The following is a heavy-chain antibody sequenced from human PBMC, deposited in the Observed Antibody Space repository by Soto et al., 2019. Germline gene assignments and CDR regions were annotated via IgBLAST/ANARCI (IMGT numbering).Heavy chain of an antibody. Sequence: VQLVQSGGGPVKPGGSLRLSCAASGFIFSDFQLNWVRQAPGRGLEWLSSITGTSAFTHYADSIEGRFTISRDNPNNLLLLQMDNLRPEDTAFYYCARDVGPITIFGEALSGYFDFWGQGTLVTVSS. CDR1: GFIFSDFQ. V-gene: IGHV3-21*02. J-gene: IGHJ4*02. D-gene: IGHD3-3*01. CDR3: ARDVGPITIFGEALSGYFDF. CDR2: ITGTSAFT.